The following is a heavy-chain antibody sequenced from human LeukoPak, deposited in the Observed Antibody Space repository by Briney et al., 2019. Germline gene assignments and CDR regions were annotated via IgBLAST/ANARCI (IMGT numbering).Heavy chain of an antibody. D-gene: IGHD2-2*01. CDR1: GGSFSGYY. Sequence: SETLSLTCAVYGGSFSGYYWSWIRQHPGKGLEWIGYIYYSGSTYYNPSLKSRVTISVDTSKNQFSLKLSSVTAADTAVYYCATRSRDIVVVPAANDAFDIWGQGTMVTVSS. V-gene: IGHV4-31*11. CDR3: ATRSRDIVVVPAANDAFDI. J-gene: IGHJ3*02. CDR2: IYYSGST.